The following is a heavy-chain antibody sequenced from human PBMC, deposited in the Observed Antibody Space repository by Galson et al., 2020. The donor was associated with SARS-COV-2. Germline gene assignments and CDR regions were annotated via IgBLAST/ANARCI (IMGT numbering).Heavy chain of an antibody. CDR3: AAPYCSSTSCDDAFDI. D-gene: IGHD2-2*01. J-gene: IGHJ3*02. V-gene: IGHV1-58*01. Sequence: SVKVSCKASGFTFTSSAVQWVRQARGQRLEWIGWIVVGSGNTNYAQKFQERVTITRDMSTSTAYMELSSLRSEDTAVHYCAAPYCSSTSCDDAFDIWGQGTMVTVSS. CDR1: GFTFTSSA. CDR2: IVVGSGNT.